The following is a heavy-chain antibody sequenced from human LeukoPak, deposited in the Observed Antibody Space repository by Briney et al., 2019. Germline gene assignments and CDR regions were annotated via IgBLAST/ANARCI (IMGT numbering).Heavy chain of an antibody. V-gene: IGHV3-30*18. Sequence: PGGSLRLSCAASGFTFSSYGMHWVRQAPGKGLEWVAVIPYDGSNKYYADSVKGRFTISRDNSKNTLYLQMNDLRAEDTAVYYCAKDRNAVTTRIPDYWGQGTLVTVSS. J-gene: IGHJ4*02. CDR1: GFTFSSYG. CDR2: IPYDGSNK. D-gene: IGHD4-17*01. CDR3: AKDRNAVTTRIPDY.